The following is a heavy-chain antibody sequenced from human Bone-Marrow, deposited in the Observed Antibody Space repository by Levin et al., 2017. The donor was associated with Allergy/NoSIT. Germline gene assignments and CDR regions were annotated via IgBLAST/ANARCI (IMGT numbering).Heavy chain of an antibody. CDR3: ARLSSSWYEEGPTLDY. CDR1: GYSFTNYW. CDR2: IYPSDSDA. Sequence: GESLKISCKGFGYSFTNYWIAWVRQMPGRGLESMGIIYPSDSDARYSPSLQGQVTISADKSINTAYLHCSNLKASDPAMYYCARLSSSWYEEGPTLDYWGQGTLVTVSS. V-gene: IGHV5-51*01. D-gene: IGHD6-13*01. J-gene: IGHJ4*02.